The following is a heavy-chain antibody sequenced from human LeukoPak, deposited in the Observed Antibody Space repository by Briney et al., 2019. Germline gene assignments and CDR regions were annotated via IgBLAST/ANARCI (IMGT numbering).Heavy chain of an antibody. CDR3: TTDDYYDSSGYYYVGFDC. CDR2: IKSKADGGAT. J-gene: IGHJ4*02. CDR1: GFTFSNAW. V-gene: IGHV3-15*01. D-gene: IGHD3-22*01. Sequence: GGSLSLSCAASGFTFSNAWMSWVRQAPGKGLEWVGRIKSKADGGATDYAAPVKGRFTISRDDSKNTLYLQMSSLKTEDTAVYYCTTDDYYDSSGYYYVGFDCWGQGTLVTVSS.